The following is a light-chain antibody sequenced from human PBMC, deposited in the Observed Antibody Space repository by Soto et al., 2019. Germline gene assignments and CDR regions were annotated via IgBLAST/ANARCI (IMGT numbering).Light chain of an antibody. V-gene: IGLV2-14*03. CDR1: SSDVGGFNS. CDR3: SSYTSTMTNV. CDR2: DVV. J-gene: IGLJ1*01. Sequence: QYVLTQPASVSGSPGQSITISCTGTSSDVGGFNSVSWYQLRPGTAPKLILYDVVDRPSGVSYRFSGSKSGNTASLTISGLQAADEADYFCSSYTSTMTNVFGSGTQLTVL.